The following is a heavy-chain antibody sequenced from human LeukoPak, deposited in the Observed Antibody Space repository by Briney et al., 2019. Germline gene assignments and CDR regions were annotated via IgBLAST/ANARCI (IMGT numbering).Heavy chain of an antibody. D-gene: IGHD3-22*01. CDR1: GYTFTSYY. V-gene: IGHV1-46*01. Sequence: ASVKVSCKASGYTFTSYYMHWVRQAPGQGLEWMGIINPSGGSTSYAQKFQGRVTMTRDMSTSTVYMELSSLRSEDTAVYYCARDSPITMIVGEHYMDVWGKGTTVTVSS. CDR2: INPSGGST. J-gene: IGHJ6*03. CDR3: ARDSPITMIVGEHYMDV.